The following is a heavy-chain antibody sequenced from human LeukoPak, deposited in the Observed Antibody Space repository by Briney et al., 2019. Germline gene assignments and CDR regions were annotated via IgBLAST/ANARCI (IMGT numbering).Heavy chain of an antibody. J-gene: IGHJ4*02. CDR1: GFSLSSYA. V-gene: IGHV3-30-3*01. D-gene: IGHD1-26*01. CDR2: VSFDGRNK. Sequence: QSGRSLRLSYEASGFSLSSYAFHWVRQAPGKGLEWVSFVSFDGRNKNYADSVRGRFTISRDNSKNTLYLQMNSVTYEDTAVYFCVRIVGHTTTDFWGQGTIVTVSS. CDR3: VRIVGHTTTDF.